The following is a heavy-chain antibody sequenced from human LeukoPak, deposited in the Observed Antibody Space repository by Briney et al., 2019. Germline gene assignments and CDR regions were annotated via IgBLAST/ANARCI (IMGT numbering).Heavy chain of an antibody. V-gene: IGHV1-18*04. D-gene: IGHD6-13*01. CDR3: ARDRGSSWCPDAFDI. CDR2: ISAYNGNT. Sequence: ASVKVSCKASGYTFTGYYMHWVRQAPGQGLEWMGWISAYNGNTNYAQKLQGRVTMTTDTSTSTAYMELRSLRSDDTAVYYCARDRGSSWCPDAFDIWGQGTMVTVSS. CDR1: GYTFTGYY. J-gene: IGHJ3*02.